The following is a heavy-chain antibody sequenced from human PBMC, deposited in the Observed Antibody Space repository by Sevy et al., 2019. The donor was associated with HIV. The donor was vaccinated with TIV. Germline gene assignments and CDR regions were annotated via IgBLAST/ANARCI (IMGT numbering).Heavy chain of an antibody. D-gene: IGHD6-13*01. V-gene: IGHV3-7*01. CDR2: IKQDGSVK. Sequence: GSSLRLSCAASGFSLNSYWMSWVRQAPGKGLEWVANIKQDGSVKYYVDSVKGRFTISRDNARNLLYLQMNSLRAEDTALYYCVRAIAADGSFWGQGTLVTVSS. CDR1: GFSLNSYW. CDR3: VRAIAADGSF. J-gene: IGHJ4*02.